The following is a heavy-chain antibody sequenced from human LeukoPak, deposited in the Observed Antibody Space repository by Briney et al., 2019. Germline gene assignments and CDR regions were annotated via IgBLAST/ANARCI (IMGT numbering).Heavy chain of an antibody. V-gene: IGHV5-51*01. Sequence: VESLKISCKGSGYSFTSYWIGWVRQMPGKDLEWMGIIYPGDSDTRYSPSFQGQVTISADKSISTAYLQWSSLKASDTAMYYCARHTESSGWYYFDYWGQGTLVTVSS. J-gene: IGHJ4*02. D-gene: IGHD6-19*01. CDR1: GYSFTSYW. CDR3: ARHTESSGWYYFDY. CDR2: IYPGDSDT.